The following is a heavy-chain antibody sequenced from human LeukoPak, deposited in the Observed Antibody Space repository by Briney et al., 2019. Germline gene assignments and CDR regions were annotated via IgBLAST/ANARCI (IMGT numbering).Heavy chain of an antibody. CDR1: GYGFISYW. CDR3: ARRGYCSGNSYYHYDS. D-gene: IGHD2-15*01. Sequence: LKXSXKSSGYGFISYWIGWVRQMPGKGPGWMGTIYPGDSNTRYSPSFQGQVTISVDKSIDTAYLQWSSLKASDSAIYYCARRGYCSGNSYYHYDSWGQGTLVTVSS. J-gene: IGHJ4*02. V-gene: IGHV5-51*01. CDR2: IYPGDSNT.